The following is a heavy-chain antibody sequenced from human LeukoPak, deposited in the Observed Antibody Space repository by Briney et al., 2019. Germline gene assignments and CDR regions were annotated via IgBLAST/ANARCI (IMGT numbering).Heavy chain of an antibody. Sequence: GRSLRLSCAASGFTLSDYYMSWIRQAPGKGLEWVSYISSSSSYTNYADSVKGRFTISRDNAKNSLYLQMNSLRAEDTAVYYCARGVRGYSYGPSGYGGRGTLVTVSS. CDR2: ISSSSSYT. CDR3: ARGVRGYSYGPSGY. CDR1: GFTLSDYY. V-gene: IGHV3-11*06. D-gene: IGHD5-18*01. J-gene: IGHJ4*02.